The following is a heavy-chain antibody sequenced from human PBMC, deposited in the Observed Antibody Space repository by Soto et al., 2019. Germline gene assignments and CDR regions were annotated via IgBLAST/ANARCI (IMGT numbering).Heavy chain of an antibody. CDR1: GGSVSSGSYY. V-gene: IGHV4-61*01. CDR2: IYYSGST. J-gene: IGHJ4*02. Sequence: SETLSLACTVSGGSVSSGSYYWSWIRQPPGKGLEWIGYIYYSGSTNYNPSLKSRVTISVDTSKNQFSLKLSSVTAADTAVYYCARHSRGIVVVPAAVDYWGQGTLVTVSS. CDR3: ARHSRGIVVVPAAVDY. D-gene: IGHD2-2*01.